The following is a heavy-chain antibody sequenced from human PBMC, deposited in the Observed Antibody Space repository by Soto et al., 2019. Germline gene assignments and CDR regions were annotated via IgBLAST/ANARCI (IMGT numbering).Heavy chain of an antibody. Sequence: GGSLSLSCAASGFTFSSYIMSWVRQAPGEGLEWVSAISGDGVYTHYANSVKGRFTISRDNSRNTLYLQMNSLGAEDTALYYCAKGRLCGGDCYSLFDPWGQGTLVTVSS. CDR1: GFTFSSYI. V-gene: IGHV3-23*01. CDR3: AKGRLCGGDCYSLFDP. CDR2: ISGDGVYT. J-gene: IGHJ5*02. D-gene: IGHD2-21*02.